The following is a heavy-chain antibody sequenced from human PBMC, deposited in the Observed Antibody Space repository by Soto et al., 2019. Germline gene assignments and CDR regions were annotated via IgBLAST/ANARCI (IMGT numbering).Heavy chain of an antibody. D-gene: IGHD2-21*02. V-gene: IGHV4-30-4*01. J-gene: IGHJ4*02. CDR3: ARGRGLLLFDY. CDR1: GGAIRSGNYY. Sequence: VQLQESGPRLVKPSQTPSLTCSVSGGAIRSGNYYWTWIRQSPGKGLEWLGHISHSGTTAYNPSLQSRATFSLDAAQNQFSLSLTSVTVADTALYFCARGRGLLLFDYWGQGAMVAVSS. CDR2: ISHSGTT.